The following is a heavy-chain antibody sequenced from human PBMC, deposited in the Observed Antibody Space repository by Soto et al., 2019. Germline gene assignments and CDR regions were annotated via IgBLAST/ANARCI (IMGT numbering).Heavy chain of an antibody. CDR3: ASCYPTYPNFAY. V-gene: IGHV3-74*01. Sequence: EVQLVESGGGLFQPEGSLRLSCEASGFTFSNYWMHWVRQAPGKGLVWVARISNDGSNPIYADSVNGRFTISRDNPKNNVYLQMNSLRAEATAVYYCASCYPTYPNFAYWGQGSLVTVSS. CDR2: ISNDGSNP. CDR1: GFTFSNYW. J-gene: IGHJ4*02. D-gene: IGHD2-2*01.